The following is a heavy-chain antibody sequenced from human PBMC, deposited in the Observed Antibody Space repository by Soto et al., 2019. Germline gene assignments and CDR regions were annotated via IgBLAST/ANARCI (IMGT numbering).Heavy chain of an antibody. D-gene: IGHD3-22*01. CDR3: ARNYYYDSSGPYYYGMDV. Sequence: SVKVSCKASGGTFSSYTISWVRQAPGQGLEWMGRIIPILGIANYAQKFQGRVTITADKSTSTAYLQWSSLKASDTAMYYCARNYYYDSSGPYYYGMDVWGQGTTVTVSS. V-gene: IGHV1-69*02. CDR1: GGTFSSYT. J-gene: IGHJ6*02. CDR2: IIPILGIA.